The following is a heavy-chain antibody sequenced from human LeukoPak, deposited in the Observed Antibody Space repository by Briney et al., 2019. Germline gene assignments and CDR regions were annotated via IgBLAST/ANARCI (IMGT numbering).Heavy chain of an antibody. J-gene: IGHJ4*02. CDR1: GGSISSYS. Sequence: SETLSLTCTVSGGSISSYSCSWIRQPPGKGLEWIGYIYYSGGTSYNPSLKSRVTISVDTSKNQFSLKLSSVTAADTAVYYCARKRAPSSIAARPFDYWGQGTLVTVSS. D-gene: IGHD6-6*01. CDR2: IYYSGGT. CDR3: ARKRAPSSIAARPFDY. V-gene: IGHV4-59*12.